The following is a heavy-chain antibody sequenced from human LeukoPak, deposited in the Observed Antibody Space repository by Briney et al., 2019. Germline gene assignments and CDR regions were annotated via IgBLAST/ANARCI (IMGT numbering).Heavy chain of an antibody. CDR3: ATQPYYDYVWGSYRRSYYFDY. D-gene: IGHD3-16*02. Sequence: SETLSLTCAVYGWSFSGYYWSWIRQPPGKGLEWIGEINHSGSTNYNPSLKSRVTISVDTSKNQFSLKLSSVTAADTAVYYCATQPYYDYVWGSYRRSYYFDYWGQGTLVTVSS. CDR1: GWSFSGYY. CDR2: INHSGST. J-gene: IGHJ4*02. V-gene: IGHV4-34*01.